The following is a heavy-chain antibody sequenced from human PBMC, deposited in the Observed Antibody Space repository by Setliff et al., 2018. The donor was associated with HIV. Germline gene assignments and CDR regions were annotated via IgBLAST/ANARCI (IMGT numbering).Heavy chain of an antibody. CDR3: AEVRLPY. D-gene: IGHD3-10*01. J-gene: IGHJ4*02. V-gene: IGHV3-23*01. CDR2: ISGSGNSA. Sequence: GGSLRLSCAASGFTFSSYSMNWVRQAPGKGLEWVSSISGSGNSAYYADSVKGRFTISRDNSKDTLYLQMNSLRAEDTAVYYCAEVRLPYWGQGTLVTVSS. CDR1: GFTFSSYS.